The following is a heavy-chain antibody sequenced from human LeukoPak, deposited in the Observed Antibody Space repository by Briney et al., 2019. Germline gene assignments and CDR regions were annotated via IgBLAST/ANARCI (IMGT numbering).Heavy chain of an antibody. D-gene: IGHD6-19*01. CDR1: GYTFTAYY. V-gene: IGHV1-2*02. Sequence: ASVKVSCKASGYTFTAYYMHWVRQAPGQGLEWMGWINPNSGGTNRAQKFQGRVIMTRDTSISTAYMELTRLRSDDTAMYYCARFAGYTSDWLDAFDIWGQGTMVTVSS. CDR3: ARFAGYTSDWLDAFDI. CDR2: INPNSGGT. J-gene: IGHJ3*02.